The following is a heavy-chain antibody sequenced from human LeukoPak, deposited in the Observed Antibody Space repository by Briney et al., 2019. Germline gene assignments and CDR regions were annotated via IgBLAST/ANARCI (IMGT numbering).Heavy chain of an antibody. J-gene: IGHJ5*02. CDR1: GFTFSSYA. CDR2: IKSKNVGGTT. Sequence: GGSLRLSCAASGFTFSSYAMSWVRQAPGKGLEWVGRIKSKNVGGTTDYAAPVKGRFTISRDDSKNTVYLQMNSLKIEDTAVYYCTSHAAFDPWGQGTLVTVSS. CDR3: TSHAAFDP. V-gene: IGHV3-15*01.